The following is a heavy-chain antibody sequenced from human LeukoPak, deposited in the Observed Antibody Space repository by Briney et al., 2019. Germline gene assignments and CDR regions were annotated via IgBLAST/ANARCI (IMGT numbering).Heavy chain of an antibody. CDR1: GFKFTKYW. J-gene: IGHJ6*02. CDR3: ANLNGMDV. V-gene: IGHV3-7*01. Sequence: GGSLRLSCAASGFKFTKYWMSWVRQAPGKGLEWVANIKQDGSEKCYVDSVKGRFTISRDNAKNLVYLQMNSLRVEDTAVYYCANLNGMDVWGQGTTVTVSS. CDR2: IKQDGSEK.